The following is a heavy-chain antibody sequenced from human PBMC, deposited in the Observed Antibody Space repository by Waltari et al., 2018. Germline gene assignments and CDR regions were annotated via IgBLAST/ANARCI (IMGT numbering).Heavy chain of an antibody. Sequence: QVQLHQWGAGLLKPSETLSLTCAVYGGSFSGYYWSWIRQPPGKGLEWIGEINHSGTTNYNPSLKGRVTMSVDTSKKQFSLNLRSEDTAVYYCARAGEMATITDAFDIWGQGTMVTVSS. CDR1: GGSFSGYY. CDR2: INHSGTT. V-gene: IGHV4-34*01. CDR3: ARAGEMATITDAFDI. J-gene: IGHJ3*02. D-gene: IGHD5-12*01.